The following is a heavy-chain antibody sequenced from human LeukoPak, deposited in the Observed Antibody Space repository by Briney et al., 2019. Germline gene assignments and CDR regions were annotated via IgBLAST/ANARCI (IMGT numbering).Heavy chain of an antibody. V-gene: IGHV3-53*01. CDR3: ARDFLHLGG. CDR2: VSGSGRGENT. CDR1: GFTVRSSY. D-gene: IGHD3-16*01. J-gene: IGHJ3*01. Sequence: PGGSLRLSCAASGFTVRSSYMSWVRQAPGKGLEWVSNVSGSGRGENTYYADSVKGRFTISRDNAKNTLYLQMNSLRAEDTAVYYCARDFLHLGGWGQGTMVTVSS.